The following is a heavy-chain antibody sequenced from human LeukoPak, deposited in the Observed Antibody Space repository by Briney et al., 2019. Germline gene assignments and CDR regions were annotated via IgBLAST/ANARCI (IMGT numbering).Heavy chain of an antibody. CDR1: GFTFDDYA. CDR3: AKDRGRGYSSSWEVN. J-gene: IGHJ4*02. Sequence: GGSLRLSCAASGFTFDDYAMHWVRQAPGKGLEWASGISWNSGSRGYAASVKGRFTISRDNAKNSLYLQMNSLRAEDTALYYCAKDRGRGYSSSWEVNWGQGTLVTVSS. V-gene: IGHV3-9*01. D-gene: IGHD6-13*01. CDR2: ISWNSGSR.